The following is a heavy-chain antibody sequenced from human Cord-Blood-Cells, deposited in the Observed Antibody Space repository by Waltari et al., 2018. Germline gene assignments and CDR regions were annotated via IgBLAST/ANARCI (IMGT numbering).Heavy chain of an antibody. CDR2: ISYDGSNK. CDR1: GFTFSSYA. Sequence: QVQLVESGGGVVQPGRSLRLSCAASGFTFSSYAMHWVHQAPGKGLEWVAVISYDGSNKYYADSVKGRFTISRDNSKNTLYLQMNSLRAEDTAVYYCARGGYIAASPDYWGQGTLVTVSS. D-gene: IGHD6-6*01. CDR3: ARGGYIAASPDY. J-gene: IGHJ4*02. V-gene: IGHV3-30*04.